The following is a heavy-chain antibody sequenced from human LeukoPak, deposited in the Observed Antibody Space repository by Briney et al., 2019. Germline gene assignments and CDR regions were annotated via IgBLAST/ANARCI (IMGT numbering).Heavy chain of an antibody. D-gene: IGHD1-26*01. CDR1: GGTFSSYA. V-gene: IGHV1-69*04. CDR2: IIPILGIA. Sequence: ASVKVSCKASGGTFSSYAMSWVRQAPGQGLEWMGRIIPILGIAKYAQKVQGRVTITADKSTSTAYMELSSLRSEDTAVYYCARRVGAPYTWFDPWGRGTLVTVSS. CDR3: ARRVGAPYTWFDP. J-gene: IGHJ5*02.